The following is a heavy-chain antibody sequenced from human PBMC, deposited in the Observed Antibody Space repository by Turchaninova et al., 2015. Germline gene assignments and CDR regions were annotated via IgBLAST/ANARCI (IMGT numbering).Heavy chain of an antibody. V-gene: IGHV3-30*18. CDR3: AKENYYETSAYLDY. Sequence: QVQLVESGGGVVQPGRSLRLACAASRFTFSSYGMHWVRQPPGQVLEWVGVMSFGGRIKSYADSVRGGFKKQKKKNKKTLFLQMDSLRPEETAVYYCAKENYYETSAYLDYWGQGTLVTVSS. CDR2: MSFGGRIK. D-gene: IGHD3-22*01. J-gene: IGHJ4*02. CDR1: RFTFSSYG.